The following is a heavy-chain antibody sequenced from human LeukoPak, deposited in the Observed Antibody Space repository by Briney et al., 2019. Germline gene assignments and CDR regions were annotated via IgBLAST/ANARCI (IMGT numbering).Heavy chain of an antibody. CDR3: AKYVFSYGAGSYLAH. CDR1: GYSISSGYY. CDR2: ISGSGSNT. J-gene: IGHJ4*02. D-gene: IGHD3-10*01. V-gene: IGHV3-23*01. Sequence: ETLSLTCTVSGYSISSGYYWGWIRQPPGKGLEWVSGISGSGSNTYYAESVKDRFIISRDSTKNTLFLQVNSLRVEDTAVYYCAKYVFSYGAGSYLAHWGRGTLVSVSS.